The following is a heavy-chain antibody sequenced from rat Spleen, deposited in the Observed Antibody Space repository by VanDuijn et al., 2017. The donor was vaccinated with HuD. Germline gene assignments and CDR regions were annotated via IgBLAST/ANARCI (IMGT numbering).Heavy chain of an antibody. D-gene: IGHD1-10*01. CDR1: GFTFSNYW. CDR2: ITNSGGST. Sequence: EVQLVESGGGLVQPGNSLKLSCVASGFTFSNYWMTWIRQAPGKGLEWVASITNSGGSTYYPDSVKGRFTISRDNAKSTLYLQMNSLRSEDTATYYCTTENYWFAYWGQGTLVTVSS. CDR3: TTENYWFAY. J-gene: IGHJ3*01. V-gene: IGHV5-31*01.